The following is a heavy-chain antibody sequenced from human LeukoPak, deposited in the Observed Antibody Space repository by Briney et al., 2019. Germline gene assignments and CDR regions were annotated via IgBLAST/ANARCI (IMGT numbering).Heavy chain of an antibody. CDR1: GFTFSSYA. J-gene: IGHJ4*02. D-gene: IGHD3-10*01. CDR3: AKRPYGSGSYYTFDY. CDR2: ISGSGGST. V-gene: IGHV3-23*01. Sequence: PLGSLRLSCAASGFTFSSYAMSWVRQAPGKGLEWVSAISGSGGSTYYADSVKGRFTISRDNSKNTLYLQMNSLRAEDTAVYYCAKRPYGSGSYYTFDYWGQGTLVTVSS.